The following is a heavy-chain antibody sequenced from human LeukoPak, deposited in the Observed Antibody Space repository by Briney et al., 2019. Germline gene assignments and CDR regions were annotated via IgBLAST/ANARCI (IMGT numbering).Heavy chain of an antibody. Sequence: RGSLRLSCAASGFTFSSYEMNWVRQAPGKGLEWVSYISSSGSTIYYADSVKGRFTISRDNAKNSLYLQMNSLRAEDTAVYYCAREVGYYGSGSYYNVDYFDYWGQGTLVTVSS. J-gene: IGHJ4*02. D-gene: IGHD3-10*01. CDR3: AREVGYYGSGSYYNVDYFDY. V-gene: IGHV3-48*03. CDR2: ISSSGSTI. CDR1: GFTFSSYE.